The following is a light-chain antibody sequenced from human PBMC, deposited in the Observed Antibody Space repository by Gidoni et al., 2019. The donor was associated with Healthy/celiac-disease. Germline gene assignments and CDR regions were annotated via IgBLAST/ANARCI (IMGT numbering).Light chain of an antibody. CDR1: QSISSY. CDR3: QQSYSTLRT. J-gene: IGKJ1*01. Sequence: DIQMTQSPSSLSASVGDRVTITCRESQSISSYLNWYQQKPGKAHKLLIYAASSLQSGVPSRFSGSGSGTDFTLTISSLQPEDFATYYCQQSYSTLRTFGQXTKVEIK. V-gene: IGKV1-39*01. CDR2: AAS.